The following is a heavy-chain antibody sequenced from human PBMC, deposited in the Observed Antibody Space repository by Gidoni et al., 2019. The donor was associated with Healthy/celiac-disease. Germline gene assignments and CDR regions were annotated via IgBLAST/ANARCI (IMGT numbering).Heavy chain of an antibody. CDR2: MNPNSGNT. J-gene: IGHJ6*02. CDR3: ARGGVACSSTSCYPNHYYYYGMDV. D-gene: IGHD2-2*01. CDR1: GYTFTSYD. V-gene: IGHV1-8*01. Sequence: QVQLVQSGAEVKKPGASVKVSCKASGYTFTSYDINWVRQATGQGLEWMGWMNPNSGNTGYAQKFQGRVTMTRNTSISTAYMELSSLRSEDTAVYYCARGGVACSSTSCYPNHYYYYGMDVWGQGTTVTVSS.